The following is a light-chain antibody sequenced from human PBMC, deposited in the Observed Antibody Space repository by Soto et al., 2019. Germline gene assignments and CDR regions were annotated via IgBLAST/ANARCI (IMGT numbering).Light chain of an antibody. CDR3: QQYDADPWT. J-gene: IGKJ1*01. CDR1: QSINSW. Sequence: DIPMTQSPSTLSASVGDRVTITCRASQSINSWLAWYQQKPGKAPKVLIYKASSLESGVPSRFSGSGSGTEFTLTISSLQPDDFAIYYCQQYDADPWTFGQGTKVEIK. CDR2: KAS. V-gene: IGKV1-5*03.